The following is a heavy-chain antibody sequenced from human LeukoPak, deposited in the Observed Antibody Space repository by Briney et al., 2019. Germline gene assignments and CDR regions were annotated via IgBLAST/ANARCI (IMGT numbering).Heavy chain of an antibody. J-gene: IGHJ6*03. CDR1: GFTVSSNY. V-gene: IGHV3-53*01. CDR2: SYSGGST. Sequence: GGSLRLSCAASGFTVSSNYMSWVRQAPGKGLEWVSVSYSGGSTYYADSVKGRFTISRDNSKNTLYLQMNSLRAEDTAVYYCARPVIAVAGKYYYYYYMDVWGKGTTVTVSS. D-gene: IGHD6-19*01. CDR3: ARPVIAVAGKYYYYYYMDV.